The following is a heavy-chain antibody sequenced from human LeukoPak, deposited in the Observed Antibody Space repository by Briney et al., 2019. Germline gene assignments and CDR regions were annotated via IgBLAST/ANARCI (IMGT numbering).Heavy chain of an antibody. Sequence: ASVKVSCKASGGTFSSYAISWVRQAPGQGLEWMGRIIPIFGTANYAQKFQGRVTITTDESTSTAYMELSSLRSEDTAVYYCASADDFWSGYPSGYWGQGTLVTVSS. CDR1: GGTFSSYA. J-gene: IGHJ4*02. V-gene: IGHV1-69*05. CDR3: ASADDFWSGYPSGY. CDR2: IIPIFGTA. D-gene: IGHD3-3*01.